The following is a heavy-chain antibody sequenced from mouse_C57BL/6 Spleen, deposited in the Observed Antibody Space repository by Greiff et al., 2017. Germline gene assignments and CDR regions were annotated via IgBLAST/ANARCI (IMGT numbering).Heavy chain of an antibody. D-gene: IGHD1-1*01. V-gene: IGHV1-72*01. J-gene: IGHJ2*01. Sequence: QVQLQQPGAELVKPGASVKLSCKASGYTFTSYWMHWVKQRPGRGLEWSGRIDPNRGGTKYNEKFKSKATLTVDKPSSTVYMQLSSLTSEDSAVYYCARGTTVVATDYWGQGTTLTVSS. CDR1: GYTFTSYW. CDR2: IDPNRGGT. CDR3: ARGTTVVATDY.